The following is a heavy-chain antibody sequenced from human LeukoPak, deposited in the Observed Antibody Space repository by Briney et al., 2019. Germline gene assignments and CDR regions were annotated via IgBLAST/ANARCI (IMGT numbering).Heavy chain of an antibody. CDR3: ARAPSILLHFDH. V-gene: IGHV4-59*01. J-gene: IGHJ4*02. Sequence: SETLSLTCTVSAASISAYSWNWIRQPPGKGLEWIGYVSYSGGIHYNPSLQSRVTMRIDKSKNQFSLRLSSVTAADTAVYYCARAPSILLHFDHWGQGTLVTVSS. D-gene: IGHD1-26*01. CDR1: AASISAYS. CDR2: VSYSGGI.